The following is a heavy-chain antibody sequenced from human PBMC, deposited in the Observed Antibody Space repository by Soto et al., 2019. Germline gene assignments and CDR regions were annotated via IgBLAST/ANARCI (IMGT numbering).Heavy chain of an antibody. CDR2: IYDSENT. D-gene: IGHD3-3*01. J-gene: IGHJ1*01. Sequence: QVQLRESGPGLVQPSQTLSLTCTVSGSSINSGGYYWSWIRQLPGKGLEWIGYIYDSENTQYNPSLKSRVTISVATSKGQFSLELTPVTAADTAVYYCARGGVVDTRSEYFERWGQGTLVTVSS. V-gene: IGHV4-31*03. CDR3: ARGGVVDTRSEYFER. CDR1: GSSINSGGYY.